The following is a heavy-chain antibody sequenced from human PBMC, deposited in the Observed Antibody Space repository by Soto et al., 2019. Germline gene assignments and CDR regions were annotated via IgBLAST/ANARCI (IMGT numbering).Heavy chain of an antibody. CDR3: VKNSGWFNN. CDR1: GFTFGTTD. V-gene: IGHV3-23*01. J-gene: IGHJ4*02. CDR2: IDGSGGIT. D-gene: IGHD6-19*01. Sequence: GSLRLSCAASGFTFGTTDMSWVRQAPGEGLEWVSTIDGSGGITYYADSVKGRFTISRDNSRNTVYLQMNSLRGDDTALYYCVKNSGWFNNWGQGALVTVFS.